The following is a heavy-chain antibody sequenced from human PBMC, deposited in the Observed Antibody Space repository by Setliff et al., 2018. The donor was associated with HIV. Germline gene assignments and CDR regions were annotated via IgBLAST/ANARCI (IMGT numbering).Heavy chain of an antibody. CDR1: YASISTADYY. CDR2: VSYTGTT. Sequence: KPSETLSLTCTASYASISTADYYWSWIRQPPGKGLEWIGFVSYTGTTHYSPSRKSRITISVDTSKNQFSLKLSSVTAADTAVYYCARLSTTSLDFDSWSQGTLVTVSS. D-gene: IGHD2-2*01. J-gene: IGHJ4*02. V-gene: IGHV4-30-4*01. CDR3: ARLSTTSLDFDS.